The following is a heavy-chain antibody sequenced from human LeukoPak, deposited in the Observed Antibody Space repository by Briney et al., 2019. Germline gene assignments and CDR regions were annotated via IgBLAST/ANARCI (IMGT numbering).Heavy chain of an antibody. D-gene: IGHD3-22*01. V-gene: IGHV1-69*05. CDR2: IIPIFGTA. Sequence: SVKVSCKASGGTFSSYAISWVRQAPGQGLEWMGGIIPIFGTANYAQKFQGRVTITTDESTSTVYMELSSVRSEDTAVYYCASIGDYYYYYYMDVWGKGTTVTVSS. CDR3: ASIGDYYYYYYMDV. J-gene: IGHJ6*03. CDR1: GGTFSSYA.